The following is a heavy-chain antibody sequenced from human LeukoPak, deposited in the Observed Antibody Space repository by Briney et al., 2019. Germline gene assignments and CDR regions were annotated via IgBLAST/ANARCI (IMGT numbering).Heavy chain of an antibody. J-gene: IGHJ4*02. CDR3: ARDLGVPMVQGDTLGY. Sequence: SVKVSCKASGGNFSSYAISWVRQAPGHGLEWMGRIIPILGIANYAQKFQGRVTITADKSTSTAYMELSSLRSEDTAVYYCARDLGVPMVQGDTLGYWGQGTLVTVSS. CDR1: GGNFSSYA. CDR2: IIPILGIA. D-gene: IGHD3-10*01. V-gene: IGHV1-69*04.